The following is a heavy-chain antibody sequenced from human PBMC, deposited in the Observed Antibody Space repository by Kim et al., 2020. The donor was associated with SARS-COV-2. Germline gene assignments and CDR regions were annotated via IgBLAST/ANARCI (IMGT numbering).Heavy chain of an antibody. J-gene: IGHJ6*02. CDR3: ARSPHDLMVRGVIIRGWYYYGMDV. CDR1: GGSISSYY. D-gene: IGHD3-10*01. Sequence: SETLSLTCTVSGGSISSYYWSWIRQPPGKGLEWIGYIYYSGSTNYNPSLKSRVTISVDTSKNQFSLKLSSVTAADTAVYYCARSPHDLMVRGVIIRGWYYYGMDVWGQGTTVTVSS. V-gene: IGHV4-59*01. CDR2: IYYSGST.